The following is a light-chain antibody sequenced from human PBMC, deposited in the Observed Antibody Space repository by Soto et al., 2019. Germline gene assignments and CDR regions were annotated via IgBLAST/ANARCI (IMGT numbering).Light chain of an antibody. CDR1: QSISSY. CDR2: AAS. J-gene: IGKJ3*01. Sequence: DIQMTQSPSSLSASVGDRVTITCRASQSISSYLNWYQQKPVKAPKLLIYAASSLQSGVPSRFNGSGSGTDFTFTISSLQPEDFATYYCQHSYSTPFTFGPGTKVYIK. V-gene: IGKV1-39*01. CDR3: QHSYSTPFT.